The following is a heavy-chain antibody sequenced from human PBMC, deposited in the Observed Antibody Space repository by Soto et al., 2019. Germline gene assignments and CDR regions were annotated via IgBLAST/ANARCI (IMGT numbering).Heavy chain of an antibody. CDR3: ARQGEYSSSWYDY. V-gene: IGHV4-59*08. Sequence: SETLSLTCTVSGGSLSNYQWSWIRQPPGKGLEWIGYIYYSGTTNYNPSLKSRVTISVDTSKNQFSLKLSSVTAADTAVYYCARQGEYSSSWYDYWGQGTLVTVYS. J-gene: IGHJ4*02. CDR2: IYYSGTT. D-gene: IGHD6-13*01. CDR1: GGSLSNYQ.